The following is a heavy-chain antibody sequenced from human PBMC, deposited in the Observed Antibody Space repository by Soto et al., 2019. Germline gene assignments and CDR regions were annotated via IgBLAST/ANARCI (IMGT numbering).Heavy chain of an antibody. J-gene: IGHJ6*02. V-gene: IGHV1-46*01. Sequence: ASVKVSCKASGYTLTSYYMHWVRQAPGQGLEWMGIINPSGGSTSYAQKFQGRVTMTRDTSTSTIYMELSSLRSEDTAVYYCARSVLRFLEWLLAHNYGMDVWGQGTTVTVSS. CDR2: INPSGGST. CDR3: ARSVLRFLEWLLAHNYGMDV. D-gene: IGHD3-3*01. CDR1: GYTLTSYY.